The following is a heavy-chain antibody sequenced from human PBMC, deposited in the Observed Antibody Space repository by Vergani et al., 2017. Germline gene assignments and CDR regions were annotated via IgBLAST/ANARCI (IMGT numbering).Heavy chain of an antibody. V-gene: IGHV3-21*01. J-gene: IGHJ4*02. CDR2: ISSSSSYI. CDR3: ARDATYYYGSGFDY. Sequence: PWVSLILSFASSGFTFRRYSMTCVRQAPGKCLEWVSSISSSSSYIYYADSVKGRFTISRDNAKNSLYLQMNSLRAEDTAVYYCARDATYYYGSGFDYWGQGTLVTVSS. CDR1: GFTFRRYS. D-gene: IGHD3-10*01.